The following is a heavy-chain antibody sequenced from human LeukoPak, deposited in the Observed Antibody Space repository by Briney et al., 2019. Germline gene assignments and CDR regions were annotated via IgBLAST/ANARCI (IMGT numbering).Heavy chain of an antibody. Sequence: GESLKICCKASGYDFSNHWIAWVRQMPGKGLEWMGFVYPGDSDTRYSPSFQGQVTISADKSTSTAYLEWSSLKASDSAMYYCARRADSSGMDVWGLGTTVTLSS. CDR1: GYDFSNHW. CDR2: VYPGDSDT. J-gene: IGHJ6*02. V-gene: IGHV5-51*01. CDR3: ARRADSSGMDV.